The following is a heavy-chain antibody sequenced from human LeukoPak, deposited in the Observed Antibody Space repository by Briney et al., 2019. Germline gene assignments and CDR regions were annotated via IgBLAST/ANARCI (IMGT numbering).Heavy chain of an antibody. CDR3: AREGGYGDYIHASDV. J-gene: IGHJ3*01. D-gene: IGHD4-17*01. Sequence: SETLSLTCTVSGDSITSYYWSWIRQPPGKGLEWIGYIHYSGTTNYNPSLKSRVTISVDTSRNQFSLKLTSMTAADTAIYYCAREGGYGDYIHASDVWGQGTMVTVSS. V-gene: IGHV4-59*12. CDR2: IHYSGTT. CDR1: GDSITSYY.